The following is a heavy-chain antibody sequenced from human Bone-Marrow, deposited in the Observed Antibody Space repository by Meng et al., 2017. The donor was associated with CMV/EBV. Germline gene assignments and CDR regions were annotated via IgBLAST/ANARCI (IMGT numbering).Heavy chain of an antibody. D-gene: IGHD5-24*01. J-gene: IGHJ4*02. CDR3: ATLENTGQEVHFDY. Sequence: GESLKISCAASGLTFSNYAMIWVRQAPGKGLELVSSITDSGDWTHHADSGKGRFTASSNNSKNTLYLQMSGLRVEDTAVYYCATLENTGQEVHFDYWGQGTLVTVSS. CDR2: ITDSGDWT. CDR1: GLTFSNYA. V-gene: IGHV3-23*01.